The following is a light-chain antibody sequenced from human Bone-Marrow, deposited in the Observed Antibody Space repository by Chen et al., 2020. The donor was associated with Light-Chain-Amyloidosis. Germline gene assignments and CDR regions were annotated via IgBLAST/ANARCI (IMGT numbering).Light chain of an antibody. J-gene: IGLJ3*02. CDR1: DLPTKY. Sequence: SYALPQPPSVSVSPGQPARITCSGDDLPTKYAYWYQHKPGQAPVLVIQRDTERPSGISERFSGSSSGTTATLTISGVQAEDEADYYCQSADSSDTYVVFGGGTQLTVL. V-gene: IGLV3-25*03. CDR2: RDT. CDR3: QSADSSDTYVV.